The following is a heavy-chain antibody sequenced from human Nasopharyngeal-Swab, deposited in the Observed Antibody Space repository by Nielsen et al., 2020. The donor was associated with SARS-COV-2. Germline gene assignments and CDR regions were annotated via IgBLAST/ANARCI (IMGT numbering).Heavy chain of an antibody. CDR2: IWYDGSNK. J-gene: IGHJ4*02. V-gene: IGHV3-33*01. CDR3: ARDLAVADSGSDY. Sequence: WIRQPPGKRLEWVAVIWYDGSNKYYADSVKGRFTISRDNSKNTLYLQMNSLRAEDTAVYYCARDLAVADSGSDYWGQGTLVTVSS. D-gene: IGHD6-19*01.